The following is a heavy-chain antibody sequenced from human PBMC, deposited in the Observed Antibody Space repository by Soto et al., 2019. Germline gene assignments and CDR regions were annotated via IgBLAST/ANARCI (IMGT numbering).Heavy chain of an antibody. CDR3: AKVLGQATMPDD. CDR2: ISYDGSDK. V-gene: IGHV3-30*18. Sequence: GGSLRLSCAASGFTFNSYGMHWVRQAPGKGLEWVALISYDGSDKYYPDSVKGRFTISRDNSKNTLYLQMNSLRPEDTAVYYCAKVLGQATMPDDWGQGTRVTVSS. J-gene: IGHJ4*02. D-gene: IGHD2-2*01. CDR1: GFTFNSYG.